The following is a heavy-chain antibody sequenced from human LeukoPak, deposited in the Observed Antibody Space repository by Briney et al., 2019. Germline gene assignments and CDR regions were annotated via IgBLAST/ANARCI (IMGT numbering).Heavy chain of an antibody. V-gene: IGHV3-21*01. J-gene: IGHJ4*02. Sequence: GGSLRLSCAASGFTVSNNYMRWVRQAPGKGLEWVSSISSSSSYIYYADSVKGRFIISRDNAKNSLYLQMNSLRAEDTAVYYCAKVRVVFNWNYAYYFDSWGQGTLVTVSS. CDR3: AKVRVVFNWNYAYYFDS. D-gene: IGHD1-7*01. CDR2: ISSSSSYI. CDR1: GFTVSNNY.